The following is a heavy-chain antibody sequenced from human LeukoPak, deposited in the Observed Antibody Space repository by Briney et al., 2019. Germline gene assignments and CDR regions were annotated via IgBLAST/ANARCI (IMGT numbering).Heavy chain of an antibody. CDR3: ARMEDAFDI. D-gene: IGHD1-1*01. CDR2: IYYSGST. V-gene: IGHV4-59*11. CDR1: GGSISSHY. J-gene: IGHJ3*02. Sequence: PSETLSLTCTVSGGSISSHYWSWIRQPPGKGLEWIGYIYYSGSTNYNPSLKSRVTISVDTSKNQFSLKLSSVTAADTAVYYCARMEDAFDIWGQGTMVTVSS.